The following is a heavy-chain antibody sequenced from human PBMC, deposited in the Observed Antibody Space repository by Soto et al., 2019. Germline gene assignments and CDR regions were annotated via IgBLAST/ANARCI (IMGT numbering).Heavy chain of an antibody. CDR1: GFSLSTSGVG. V-gene: IGHV2-5*02. Sequence: QITLKESGPTLVKPTQTLTLTCTFSGFSLSTSGVGVGWIRQPPGKALEWLALIYWDDDKRYSPSLKSRLTITKDTTKKQVVLTMTIMDPVNTATYYCAHVPSSSGDYWGQGNLVNVSS. D-gene: IGHD6-6*01. J-gene: IGHJ4*02. CDR3: AHVPSSSGDY. CDR2: IYWDDDK.